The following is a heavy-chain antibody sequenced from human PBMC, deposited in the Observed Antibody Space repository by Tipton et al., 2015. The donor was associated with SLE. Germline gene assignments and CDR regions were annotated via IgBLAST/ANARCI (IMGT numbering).Heavy chain of an antibody. CDR1: GGSISSGSYY. D-gene: IGHD2-15*01. Sequence: TLSLTCTVSGGSISSGSYYWSWIRQPAGKGLEWIGRIYTSGSTNYNPPLKSRVTIPVDTSKNQFSLKLSSVTAADTAIYYCARSLGAGFCSGGNCFEPLDYWGQGILVTVSS. CDR3: ARSLGAGFCSGGNCFEPLDY. V-gene: IGHV4-61*02. CDR2: IYTSGST. J-gene: IGHJ4*02.